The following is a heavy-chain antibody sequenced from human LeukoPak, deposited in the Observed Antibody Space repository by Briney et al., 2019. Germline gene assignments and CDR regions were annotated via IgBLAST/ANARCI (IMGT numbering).Heavy chain of an antibody. CDR3: AKVPNPYSSSWYAGVNY. V-gene: IGHV3-30*02. Sequence: TGGSLRLSCAASGFTFSSYGMHWVRQVPGKGLEWVAFIRYDGSNKYYADSVKGRFTISRDNSKNTLYLQMNSLRAEDTAVYYCAKVPNPYSSSWYAGVNYWGQGTLVTVSS. CDR2: IRYDGSNK. CDR1: GFTFSSYG. D-gene: IGHD6-13*01. J-gene: IGHJ4*02.